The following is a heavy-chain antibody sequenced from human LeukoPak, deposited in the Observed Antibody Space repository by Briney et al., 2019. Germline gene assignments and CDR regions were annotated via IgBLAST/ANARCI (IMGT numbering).Heavy chain of an antibody. CDR2: ISYDGSNK. D-gene: IGHD3-22*01. CDR1: GFTFSSYA. CDR3: ARGGYDSSGYPPMDFDY. V-gene: IGHV3-30-3*01. Sequence: GGSLRLSCAASGFTFSSYAMHWVRQAPGKGLEWVAVISYDGSNKYYADSVKGRFTISRDNSKNTLYLQMNSLRAEDTAVYYCARGGYDSSGYPPMDFDYWGQGTLVTVSS. J-gene: IGHJ4*02.